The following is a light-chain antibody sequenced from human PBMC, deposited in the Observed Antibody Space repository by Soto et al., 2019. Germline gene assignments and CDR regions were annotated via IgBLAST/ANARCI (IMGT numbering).Light chain of an antibody. V-gene: IGKV3-15*01. CDR2: GVS. CDR3: QSYNDWPFA. J-gene: IGKJ2*01. Sequence: DIVLTQSPATLSVSPGDTVTLSCRASESLFGFLAWYQQKPGQAPRLLMYGVSTRATGIPARFSGGGSATDFTLTSSSRQAEYSAFYFCQSYNDWPFASGLGTRLEI. CDR1: ESLFGF.